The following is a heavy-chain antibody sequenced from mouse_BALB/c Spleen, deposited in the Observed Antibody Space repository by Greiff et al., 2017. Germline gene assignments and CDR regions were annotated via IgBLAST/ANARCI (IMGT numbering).Heavy chain of an antibody. CDR1: GFSLTSYG. Sequence: VQVVESGPGLVAPSQSLSITCTVSGFSLTSYGVHWVRQPPGKGLEWLGVIWAGGSTNYNSALMSRLSISKDNSKSQVFLKMNSLQTDDTAMYYCARVLRKAYWGQGTLVTVSA. CDR3: ARVLRKAY. CDR2: IWAGGST. J-gene: IGHJ3*01. V-gene: IGHV2-9*02. D-gene: IGHD1-1*01.